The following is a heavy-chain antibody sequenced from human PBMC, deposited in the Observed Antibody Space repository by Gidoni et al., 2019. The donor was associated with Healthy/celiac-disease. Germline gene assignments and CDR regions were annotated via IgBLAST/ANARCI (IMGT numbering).Heavy chain of an antibody. CDR2: FDPEDGET. CDR3: ATAQSWVELRFKAFDF. CDR1: GYSLTEFS. V-gene: IGHV1-24*01. J-gene: IGHJ3*01. D-gene: IGHD1-7*01. Sequence: QVQLVQSGAEVKKPGASVKVSCKVSGYSLTEFSMHWVRQAPGRGLEWMGGFDPEDGETIFAQKFQGRVTMTEDTSTDTAYMELSSLTSEDTAVYYCATAQSWVELRFKAFDFWGQGTRVTVSS.